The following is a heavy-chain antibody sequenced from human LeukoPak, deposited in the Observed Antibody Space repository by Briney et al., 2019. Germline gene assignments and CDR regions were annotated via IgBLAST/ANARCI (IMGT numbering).Heavy chain of an antibody. CDR2: ISGTGGST. D-gene: IGHD5-24*01. CDR3: ASKPRDGYNY. V-gene: IGHV3-23*01. J-gene: IGHJ4*02. Sequence: GGSLRLSCAASGFTFSTYAMTWVRQAPGKGLEWVSLISGTGGSTYYADSVKGRFTISRDNSKNTLYLQMNSLRAEDTAVYYCASKPRDGYNYWGQGTLVTVSS. CDR1: GFTFSTYA.